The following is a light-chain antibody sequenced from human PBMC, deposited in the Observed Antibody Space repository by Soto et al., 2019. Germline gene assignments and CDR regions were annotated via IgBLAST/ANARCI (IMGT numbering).Light chain of an antibody. Sequence: EVVLTQSPGTLSLSPGYRATLSCGASQSVTSKLAWYQQKPGQAPRLLISGAPNRATGIPDRFSGSGSGTDFTLTISRLEPEDFAVYYCQQFSSYPLTVGGGTQV. V-gene: IGKV3-20*01. CDR1: QSVTSK. CDR2: GAP. J-gene: IGKJ4*01. CDR3: QQFSSYPLT.